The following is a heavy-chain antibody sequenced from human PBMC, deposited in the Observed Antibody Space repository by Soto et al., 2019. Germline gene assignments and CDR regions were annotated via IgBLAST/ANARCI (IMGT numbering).Heavy chain of an antibody. CDR3: ARGATSPSY. V-gene: IGHV3-23*01. Sequence: EVQLLESGGGLVQPGGSLRLSCAASGFTFSSYGMSWVRQAPGKGLEWVSAISSSGGSAYYADSVKGRFTISRDNSKNTLDLQMNSLRAEDTALYYCARGATSPSYWGQGTLVTVSS. J-gene: IGHJ4*02. CDR2: ISSSGGSA. CDR1: GFTFSSYG.